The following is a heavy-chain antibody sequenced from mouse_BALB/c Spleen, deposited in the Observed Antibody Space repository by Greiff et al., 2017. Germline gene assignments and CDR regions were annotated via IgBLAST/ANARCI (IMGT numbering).Heavy chain of an antibody. V-gene: IGHV5-12-1*01. Sequence: EVKLVESGGGLVKPGGSLKLSCAASGFAFSSYDMSWVRQTPEKRLEWVAYISSGGGSTYYPDTVKGRFTISRDNAKNTLYLQMSSLKSEDTAMYYCARHDYYGSSYWYFDVWGAGTTVTVSS. J-gene: IGHJ1*01. CDR2: ISSGGGST. CDR3: ARHDYYGSSYWYFDV. CDR1: GFAFSSYD. D-gene: IGHD1-1*01.